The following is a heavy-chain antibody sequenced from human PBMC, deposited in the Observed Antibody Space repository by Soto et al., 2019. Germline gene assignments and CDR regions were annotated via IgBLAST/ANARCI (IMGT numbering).Heavy chain of an antibody. CDR2: IYYSGTT. D-gene: IGHD3-10*01. V-gene: IGHV4-59*11. J-gene: IGHJ4*02. Sequence: SVTHSVTYSVSGGYMINHDWNWIRQSPGKGLEWIGYIYYSGTTNYNPSLKSRVTISIDTSKNQVSLNLTSVTSADTAVYYCARDQDLGYWGQGTLVTGSS. CDR1: GGYMINHD. CDR3: ARDQDLGY.